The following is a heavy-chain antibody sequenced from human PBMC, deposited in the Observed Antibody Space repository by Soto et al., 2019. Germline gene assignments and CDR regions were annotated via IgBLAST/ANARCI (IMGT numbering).Heavy chain of an antibody. CDR1: GYTFTGYY. D-gene: IGHD2-21*01. J-gene: IGHJ6*03. CDR3: ARDGTNNSIYYYMDV. CDR2: INPNSGGT. V-gene: IGHV1-2*04. Sequence: ASVKVSCKASGYTFTGYYMHWVRQAPGQGLEWMGWINPNSGGTNYAQKFQGWVTMTRDTSISTAYMELSRLRSDDTAVYYCARDGTNNSIYYYMDVWGKGTTVTVSS.